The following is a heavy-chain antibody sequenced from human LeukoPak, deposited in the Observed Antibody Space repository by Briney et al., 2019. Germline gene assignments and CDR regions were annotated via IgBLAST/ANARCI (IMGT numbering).Heavy chain of an antibody. Sequence: GGSLRLSCAASGFTFSSYAMHWVRQAPGKGLEWVAVISYDGSNKYYADSVKGRFTISRDNSKNTPHLQMNSLRPEDTAIYYCARDPILVRGYFDYWGQGTLVTVSS. V-gene: IGHV3-30*04. CDR1: GFTFSSYA. J-gene: IGHJ4*02. CDR2: ISYDGSNK. D-gene: IGHD3-10*01. CDR3: ARDPILVRGYFDY.